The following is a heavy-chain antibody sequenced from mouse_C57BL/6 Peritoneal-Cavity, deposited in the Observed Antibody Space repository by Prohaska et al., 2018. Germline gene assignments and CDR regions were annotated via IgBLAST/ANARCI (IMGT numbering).Heavy chain of an antibody. CDR2: INSDGIAI. D-gene: IGHD2-1*01. CDR1: GFTFSGFW. J-gene: IGHJ1*03. CDR3: MRYGNYWYFDV. V-gene: IGHV11-2*01. Sequence: EVQLLETGGGLVQPGGSRGLSCEGSGFTFSGFWMSWVRQTPGKTLVWIGEINSDGIAINYAPSIKDRFTIFRDNDKSTLYLQMSNVRSEDTATYFCMRYGNYWYFDVWGTGTTVTVSS.